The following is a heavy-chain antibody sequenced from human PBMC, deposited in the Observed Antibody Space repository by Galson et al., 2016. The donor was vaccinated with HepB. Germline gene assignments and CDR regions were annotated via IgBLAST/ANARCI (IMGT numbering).Heavy chain of an antibody. J-gene: IGHJ4*02. CDR1: GGSINSSDHY. D-gene: IGHD3-10*01. CDR3: ARPAYYYGSGSYYNF. Sequence: SETLSLTCTVSGGSINSSDHYWAWIRQPPGKGLEWLATIHFSGNTYHNPSLNSRVSISVDTSKNQFSLSLTSVTAADTAVYYCARPAYYYGSGSYYNFWGQGTLVTVSS. V-gene: IGHV4-39*01. CDR2: IHFSGNT.